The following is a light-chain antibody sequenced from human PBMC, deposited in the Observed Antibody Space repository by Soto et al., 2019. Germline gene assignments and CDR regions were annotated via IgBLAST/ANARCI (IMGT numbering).Light chain of an antibody. CDR1: SNDVGGYNY. Sequence: QSALTQPASVSGSPRQSITISCTGTSNDVGGYNYVSWYQQHPGKAPKLMIYEVTNRPSGVPDRFSGSKSGNTASLTISGLQAEDEAYYYCSSYGGSNVFGTGTKLTVL. V-gene: IGLV2-14*01. CDR2: EVT. CDR3: SSYGGSNV. J-gene: IGLJ1*01.